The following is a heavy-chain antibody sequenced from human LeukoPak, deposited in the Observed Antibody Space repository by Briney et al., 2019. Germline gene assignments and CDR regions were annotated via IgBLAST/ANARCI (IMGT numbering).Heavy chain of an antibody. Sequence: ASVKVSCHASGYTFTDYYMHWVRQAPGQGLEWMGWINPNSGVTNYAQKFQGRVTITRDTSASTAYMELSSLRSDDMAVYYCARALLVGYYDTSAYYDHWGQGTLVTVSS. CDR1: GYTFTDYY. J-gene: IGHJ5*02. CDR3: ARALLVGYYDTSAYYDH. CDR2: INPNSGVT. V-gene: IGHV1-2*02. D-gene: IGHD3-22*01.